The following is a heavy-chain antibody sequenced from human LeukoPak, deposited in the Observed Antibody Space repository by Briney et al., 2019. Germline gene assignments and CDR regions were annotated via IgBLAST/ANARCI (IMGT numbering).Heavy chain of an antibody. CDR3: ARPNYVWRTYRGAIDV. J-gene: IGHJ6*04. Sequence: PGGSLRLSCAASGFTVTSNYMSWVRQAPGKGLEWVSVIYSDASTYYADSVKGRFTISRHNSKNTLYLQMNSLRTEDTALYYCARPNYVWRTYRGAIDVWGTGNPGTVSS. CDR2: IYSDAST. D-gene: IGHD3-16*01. CDR1: GFTVTSNY. V-gene: IGHV3-53*04.